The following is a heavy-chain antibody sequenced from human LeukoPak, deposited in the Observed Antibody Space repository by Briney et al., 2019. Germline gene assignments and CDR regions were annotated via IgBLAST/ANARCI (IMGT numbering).Heavy chain of an antibody. Sequence: GGSLRLSCAASGFTFSGYPIHWVRQAPGKGLEWVAVISYDGSNKYYADSVKGRFTISRDNSKNTLYLQMNSLRAEDTAVYYCARATDYWGQGTLVTVSS. CDR2: ISYDGSNK. CDR1: GFTFSGYP. V-gene: IGHV3-30*14. CDR3: ARATDY. J-gene: IGHJ4*02. D-gene: IGHD4-17*01.